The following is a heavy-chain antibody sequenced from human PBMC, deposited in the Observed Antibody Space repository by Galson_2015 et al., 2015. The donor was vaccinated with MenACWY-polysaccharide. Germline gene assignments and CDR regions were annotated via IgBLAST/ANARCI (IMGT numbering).Heavy chain of an antibody. V-gene: IGHV3-30*03. D-gene: IGHD4-23*01. CDR2: ISYDGMNT. Sequence: SLRLACAASGFTFGTYGMHWVRQAPGKGLEGVAGISYDGMNTYYAAAVKGRVSISRANSKNTLCLQMNSLRGEDTAVYYCARGTPAYEYGGTKRVGDWGQGTLVTVSS. CDR1: GFTFGTYG. J-gene: IGHJ4*02. CDR3: ARGTPAYEYGGTKRVGD.